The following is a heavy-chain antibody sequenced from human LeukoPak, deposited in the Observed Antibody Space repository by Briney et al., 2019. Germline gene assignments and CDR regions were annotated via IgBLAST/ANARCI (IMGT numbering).Heavy chain of an antibody. CDR2: ISGSGGST. Sequence: GGSLRLSCAASGFTFSSYAMSWVRQAPGKGLEWVSAISGSGGSTYYADSVKGRFTISRDNSKNTLYLQMNSLRAEDTAVYYCALVLVGVDFWGGYSSSPYFDYWGQGTLVTVSS. D-gene: IGHD3-3*01. V-gene: IGHV3-23*01. J-gene: IGHJ4*02. CDR3: ALVLVGVDFWGGYSSSPYFDY. CDR1: GFTFSSYA.